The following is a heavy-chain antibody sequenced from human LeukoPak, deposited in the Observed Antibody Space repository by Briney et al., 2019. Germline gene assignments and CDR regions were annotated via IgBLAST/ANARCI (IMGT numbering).Heavy chain of an antibody. CDR1: GFTFRTYG. V-gene: IGHV3-30*18. CDR2: ISYDGSNK. J-gene: IGHJ4*02. Sequence: GGSLRPSCAASGFTFRTYGIHWVRQAPGKRLEWVAVISYDGSNKYYADSVKGRFTISRDNSKNTLYLQMNSLKPEDTAVYYCAKGKPSSLWPPFDDWGQGTLVTVSS. D-gene: IGHD5-18*01. CDR3: AKGKPSSLWPPFDD.